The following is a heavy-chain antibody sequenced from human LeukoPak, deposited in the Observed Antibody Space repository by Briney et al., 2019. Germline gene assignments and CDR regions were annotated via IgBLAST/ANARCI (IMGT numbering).Heavy chain of an antibody. V-gene: IGHV3-20*01. CDR1: GFTFDDYG. CDR3: ASSCSSTSCYGRDI. J-gene: IGHJ6*04. Sequence: GGSLRLSCAASGFTFDDYGMSWVRQAPGKGLEWVSGINWNGGSTGYADSVKGRFTISRDNAKNSLYLQMNSLRAEDTALYHCASSCSSTSCYGRDIWGKGTTVTVSS. CDR2: INWNGGST. D-gene: IGHD2-2*01.